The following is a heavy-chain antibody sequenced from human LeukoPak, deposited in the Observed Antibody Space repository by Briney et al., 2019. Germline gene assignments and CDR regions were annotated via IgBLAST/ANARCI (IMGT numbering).Heavy chain of an antibody. CDR2: INPCGGST. CDR1: GYTFTSYY. CDR3: ARRGIAVAGYYYYYYMAV. J-gene: IGHJ6*03. V-gene: IGHV1-46*01. D-gene: IGHD6-19*01. Sequence: ASVKVSCKASGYTFTSYYMHWVRQAPGQGLEWMGIINPCGGSTSYAQKFQGRVTMTRDISTSTVYMELSSLRSEDTAVYYCARRGIAVAGYYYYYYMAVWGKGTTVTVSS.